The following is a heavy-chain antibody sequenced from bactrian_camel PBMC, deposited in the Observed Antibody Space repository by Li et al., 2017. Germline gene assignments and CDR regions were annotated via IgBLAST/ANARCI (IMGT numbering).Heavy chain of an antibody. CDR3: STRSYGRGVVLGF. J-gene: IGHJ6*01. CDR1: GSTYNSLC. Sequence: DVQLVESGGGLVQPGGSLRLSCVASGSTYNSLCMGWFRQAPGKEREEVAELDIIGTRTYGDSAKGRFTISHDYAKNTLYLQLNSLKTEDTAMHYCSTRSYGRGVVLGFWGQGTQVTVS. V-gene: IGHV3S31*01. D-gene: IGHD6*01. CDR2: LDIIGTRT.